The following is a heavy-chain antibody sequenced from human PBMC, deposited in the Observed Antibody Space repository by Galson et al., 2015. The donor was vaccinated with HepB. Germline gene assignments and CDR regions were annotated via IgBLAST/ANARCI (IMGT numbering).Heavy chain of an antibody. D-gene: IGHD2-2*02. CDR3: ARDYTSHYFFYSVDV. V-gene: IGHV3-74*01. CDR2: ISSDGSTT. J-gene: IGHJ6*02. Sequence: GLVWVSRISSDGSTTNYADSVKGRFTISRDNAKNTLCLQMNSLRVEDTAVYYCARDYTSHYFFYSVDVWGQGTTVTVSS.